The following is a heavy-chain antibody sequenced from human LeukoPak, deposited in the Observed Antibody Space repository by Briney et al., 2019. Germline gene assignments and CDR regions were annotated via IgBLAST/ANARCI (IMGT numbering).Heavy chain of an antibody. CDR2: IYSGETT. CDR3: ARERYYYDTTGALDY. Sequence: GGSLRLSCAASGFTVRSNYMSWVRQAPGKGLEWVSVIYSGETTYYAESMRGRFTIFRDNSKNTLYLQMNSLGAEDTTVYYCARERYYYDTTGALDYWGQGTLVTVSS. J-gene: IGHJ4*02. V-gene: IGHV3-66*02. D-gene: IGHD3-22*01. CDR1: GFTVRSNY.